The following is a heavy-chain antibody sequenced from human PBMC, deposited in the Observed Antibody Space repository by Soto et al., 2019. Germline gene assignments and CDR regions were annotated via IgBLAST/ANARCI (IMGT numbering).Heavy chain of an antibody. J-gene: IGHJ5*02. CDR1: GFTFSSNA. Sequence: PGGSLRLSCAASGFTFSSNAMTWVRQAPGKGLDWVSGISAGGTTYYADSAKGRFTISRDNSKNTLYLQMNSLRADDTAVYYCAKDPLTRGWFDPWGRGTLVTVSS. V-gene: IGHV3-23*01. CDR2: ISAGGTT. CDR3: AKDPLTRGWFDP.